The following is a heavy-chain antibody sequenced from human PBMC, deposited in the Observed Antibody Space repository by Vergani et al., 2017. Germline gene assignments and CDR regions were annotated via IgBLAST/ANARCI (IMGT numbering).Heavy chain of an antibody. Sequence: QVQLVQSGAEVKKPGSSVKVSCKASGGTFSSYAISWVRQAPGQGLEWMGRIISIFGTAHYAQKFQGRVTITADDSTSTAYMELSSLRSEDTAVYYCARDSGSSWYYYYYGMDVWGQGTTVTVSS. CDR2: IISIFGTA. CDR1: GGTFSSYA. V-gene: IGHV1-69*13. J-gene: IGHJ6*02. D-gene: IGHD6-13*01. CDR3: ARDSGSSWYYYYYGMDV.